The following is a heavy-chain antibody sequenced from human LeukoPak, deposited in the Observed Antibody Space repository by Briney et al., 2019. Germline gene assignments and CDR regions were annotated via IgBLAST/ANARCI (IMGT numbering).Heavy chain of an antibody. D-gene: IGHD1-7*01. CDR2: ISAGATTT. J-gene: IGHJ6*02. CDR3: ANRPWGITGTQVPYYCGMGV. CDR1: GFTFSTYA. V-gene: IGHV3-23*01. Sequence: GGSLRLSCAASGFTFSTYAMSWVRQAPGKGLEWVSSISAGATTTNYADSVKGRFTISRDNSRNTLYLQMNSLRAEDTAVYYCANRPWGITGTQVPYYCGMGVWGQGTTVTVSS.